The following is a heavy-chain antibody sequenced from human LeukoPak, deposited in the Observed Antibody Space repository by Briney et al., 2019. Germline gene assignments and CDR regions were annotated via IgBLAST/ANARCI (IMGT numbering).Heavy chain of an antibody. J-gene: IGHJ4*02. CDR3: AKEEVPNDF. D-gene: IGHD1-1*01. CDR1: GFTFSSSA. Sequence: TGGPLRLSCAASGFTFSSSAMSWVRQATGKGLEWVSGISRSGEVTYYEDSVRGRFTISKDISKNTLYLQMDSLRAEDTAIYYCAKEEVPNDFWGQGTLVTVSS. CDR2: ISRSGEVT. V-gene: IGHV3-23*01.